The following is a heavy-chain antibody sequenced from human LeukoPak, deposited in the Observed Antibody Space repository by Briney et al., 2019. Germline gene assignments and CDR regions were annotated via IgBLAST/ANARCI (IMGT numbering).Heavy chain of an antibody. CDR2: INPNSGGT. CDR1: VYTFTAYY. V-gene: IGHV1-2*02. Sequence: ALLKVSCKASVYTFTAYYMHWVRQAPGQGLEWMGWINPNSGGTNYAQKFQGRVTMTRDTSISTAYMELSRLRSDDTAVYFCARMANSYDSSGYYYINGLDVWGQGTTVTVSS. J-gene: IGHJ6*02. CDR3: ARMANSYDSSGYYYINGLDV. D-gene: IGHD3-22*01.